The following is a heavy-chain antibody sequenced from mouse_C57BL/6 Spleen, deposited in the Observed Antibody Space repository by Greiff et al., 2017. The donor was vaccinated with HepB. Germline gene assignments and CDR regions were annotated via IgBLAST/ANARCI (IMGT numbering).Heavy chain of an antibody. CDR1: GYAFSSSW. J-gene: IGHJ3*01. CDR3: ARMGGSRPWVDY. Sequence: VQLQQSGPELVKPGASVKISCKASGYAFSSSWLNWVKQRPGKGLEWIGRIYPGDGDTNYNGKFKGKATLTADKSSSTAYMQLSSLTSEDSAVYVCARMGGSRPWVDYWGKGTLVTVSA. D-gene: IGHD1-1*01. CDR2: IYPGDGDT. V-gene: IGHV1-82*01.